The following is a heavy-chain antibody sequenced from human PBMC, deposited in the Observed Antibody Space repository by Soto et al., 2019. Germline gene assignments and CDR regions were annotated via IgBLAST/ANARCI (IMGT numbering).Heavy chain of an antibody. CDR1: GFIFSGYT. Sequence: GSLRLSCAASGFIFSGYTMNGVRQAPGKGLEWVSSISSSSSDIHYADSVKGRFTISRDNGKNSLFIQMNTLRVKDTAVSYCARSLPGTYGAFDLWGQGTMVTVS. J-gene: IGHJ3*01. CDR2: ISSSSSDI. D-gene: IGHD1-7*01. V-gene: IGHV3-21*01. CDR3: ARSLPGTYGAFDL.